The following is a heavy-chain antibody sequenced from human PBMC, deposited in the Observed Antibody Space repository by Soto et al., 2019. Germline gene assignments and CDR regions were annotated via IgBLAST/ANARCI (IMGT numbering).Heavy chain of an antibody. CDR3: ARGGPEYSSSWDFDY. J-gene: IGHJ4*02. Sequence: SETLSLTCAVYGGSFSGYYWSWIRQPPGKGLEWIGEINHSGSTNYNPSLKSRVTISVDTSKNQFSLKLSSVTAADTAVYYCARGGPEYSSSWDFDYWGQGTLVTVSS. D-gene: IGHD6-6*01. CDR2: INHSGST. CDR1: GGSFSGYY. V-gene: IGHV4-34*01.